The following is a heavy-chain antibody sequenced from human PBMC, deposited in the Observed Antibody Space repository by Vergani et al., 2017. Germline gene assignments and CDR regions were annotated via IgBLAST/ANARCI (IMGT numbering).Heavy chain of an antibody. J-gene: IGHJ6*02. CDR2: IGSSGPYI. CDR3: ARDCTSGGCPDNYGMDV. CDR1: GFTFSSYA. V-gene: IGHV3-21*06. D-gene: IGHD2-8*01. Sequence: EVQLLESGGGLVQPGGSLRLSCAASGFTFSSYAMSWVRQAPGKGLEWVAFIGSSGPYINYADSVKGRFIISRDNTNNSLFLQLRSLRAEDAAVYYCARDCTSGGCPDNYGMDVWGQG.